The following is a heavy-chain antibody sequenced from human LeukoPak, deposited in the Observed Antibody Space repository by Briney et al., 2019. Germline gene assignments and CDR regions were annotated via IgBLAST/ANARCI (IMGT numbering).Heavy chain of an antibody. V-gene: IGHV3-20*04. J-gene: IGHJ4*02. CDR3: ARGTSSTSFYRY. CDR1: GFTFDDYG. D-gene: IGHD2-2*01. Sequence: GGSLRLSCAASGFTFDDYGMIWVRQAPGKGLEWVSGINWNGGSTGYADSVKGRFTISRDNAKNSLYLQMNNLRAEDTALYYCARGTSSTSFYRYWGQGTLVTVSS. CDR2: INWNGGST.